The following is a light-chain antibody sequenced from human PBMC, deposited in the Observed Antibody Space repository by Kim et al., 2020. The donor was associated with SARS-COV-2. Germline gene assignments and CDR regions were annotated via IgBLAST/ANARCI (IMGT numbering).Light chain of an antibody. Sequence: PGERDTLSCRASQSVSIYLAWYQQKPGQAPRLLISDASNRATGIPARFSGSGSGTDFTLTINSLEPEDCAVYYCQQRYSWPLTFGGGTKVDI. V-gene: IGKV3-11*01. CDR3: QQRYSWPLT. CDR1: QSVSIY. J-gene: IGKJ4*01. CDR2: DAS.